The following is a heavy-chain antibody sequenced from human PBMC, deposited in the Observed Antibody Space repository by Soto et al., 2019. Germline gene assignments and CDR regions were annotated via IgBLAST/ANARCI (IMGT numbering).Heavy chain of an antibody. CDR1: GYTFTTYY. V-gene: IGHV1-46*01. J-gene: IGHJ6*02. CDR3: ARRAYNYANMDV. CDR2: INPSGGST. Sequence: QVQLVQSGAEVKKPGASVKVSCETSGYTFTTYYMHWVRRAPGQGLERMGMINPSGGSTSYAQKFQGRVTMTRATSTRTIYMELSSLRRDDTAIYYCARRAYNYANMDVWGQGTTVTVSS. D-gene: IGHD5-18*01.